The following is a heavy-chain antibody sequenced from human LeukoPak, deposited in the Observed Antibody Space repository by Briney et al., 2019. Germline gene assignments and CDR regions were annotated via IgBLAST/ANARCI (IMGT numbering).Heavy chain of an antibody. Sequence: GGSLRLSCIVSGSTLSYEMSWIRQAPGKGLEWVASIEYSGGSAYYADSVKGRFSISREDSKNTLYLQLNSLRAEDTALYYCTRNSGWCGISWGQGTLVTVSS. J-gene: IGHJ4*02. CDR1: GSTLSYE. CDR2: IEYSGGSA. V-gene: IGHV3-23*01. CDR3: TRNSGWCGIS. D-gene: IGHD6-19*01.